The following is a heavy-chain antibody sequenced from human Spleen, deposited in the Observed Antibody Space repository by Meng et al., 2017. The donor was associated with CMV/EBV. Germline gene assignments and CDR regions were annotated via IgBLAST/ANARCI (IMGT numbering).Heavy chain of an antibody. D-gene: IGHD6-13*01. CDR2: ISSSGTTT. J-gene: IGHJ3*01. Sequence: GESLKISCVASGFTFSDHYMSWIRQAPGKGLEWVSYISSSGTTTYYADSVKGRFTISRDNAKNSLSPQMNSLRAEDTALYYCAMGYSTSWYDFDFWGQGTMVTVSS. CDR1: GFTFSDHY. V-gene: IGHV3-11*04. CDR3: AMGYSTSWYDFDF.